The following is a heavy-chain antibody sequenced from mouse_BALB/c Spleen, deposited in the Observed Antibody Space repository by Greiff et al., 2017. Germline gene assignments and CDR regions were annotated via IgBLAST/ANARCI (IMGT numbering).Heavy chain of an antibody. Sequence: EVQVVESGGDLVKPGGSLKLSCAASGFTFSSYGMSWVRQTPDKRLEWVATISSGGSYTYYPDSVKGRFTISRDNAKNTLYLQMSSLKSEDTAMYYCAIIYYYGSSPPYWGQGTLVTVSA. CDR3: AIIYYYGSSPPY. J-gene: IGHJ3*01. V-gene: IGHV5-6*01. CDR2: ISSGGSYT. D-gene: IGHD1-1*01. CDR1: GFTFSSYG.